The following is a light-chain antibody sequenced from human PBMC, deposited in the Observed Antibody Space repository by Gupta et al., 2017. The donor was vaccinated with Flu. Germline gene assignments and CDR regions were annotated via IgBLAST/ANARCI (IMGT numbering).Light chain of an antibody. CDR3: SSHTVSDTFV. J-gene: IGLJ1*01. CDR2: EVT. CDR1: SSDIGAYKY. V-gene: IGLV2-8*01. Sequence: SSDIGAYKYVSWHQQHAGKAPKLIIYEVTKRPSGVPDRFSGSKSGNTASLTVSGLQAEDEGDYYCSSHTVSDTFVFGTGTAVTVL.